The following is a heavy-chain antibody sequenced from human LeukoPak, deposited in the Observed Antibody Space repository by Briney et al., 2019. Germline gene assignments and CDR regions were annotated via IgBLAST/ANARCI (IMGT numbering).Heavy chain of an antibody. CDR1: GYTFTSYW. J-gene: IGHJ4*02. V-gene: IGHV5-10-1*01. CDR3: ARHSHYDFWSGYLDY. CDR2: IDPSDSYT. Sequence: GESLGISCKGSGYTFTSYWISWVRQMPGKGLEGMGKIDPSDSYTSYSPSFQGHVTISADKSISAAFLQWSSLKASDTAMYYCARHSHYDFWSGYLDYWGQGTLVTVSS. D-gene: IGHD3-3*01.